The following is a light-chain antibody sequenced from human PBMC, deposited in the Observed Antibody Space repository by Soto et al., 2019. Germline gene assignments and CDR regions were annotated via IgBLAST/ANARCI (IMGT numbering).Light chain of an antibody. V-gene: IGLV2-23*01. CDR1: GSVVVSHNL. CDR2: EDT. CDR3: CSYADNSRTLV. Sequence: QSVLTQAASVSGSPGQSITISCTGTGSVVVSHNLVSCYQQCPGKAPKLMVYEDTKRPSGVSNRFSGAKSGNSASLPISGLQAEDEADYYCCSYADNSRTLVFGGGTKLTVL. J-gene: IGLJ2*01.